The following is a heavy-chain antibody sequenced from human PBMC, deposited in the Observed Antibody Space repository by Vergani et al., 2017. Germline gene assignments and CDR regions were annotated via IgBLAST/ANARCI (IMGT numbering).Heavy chain of an antibody. D-gene: IGHD2-21*01. V-gene: IGHV3-23*01. CDR1: GFTFSSYA. CDR2: ISGSGGNT. J-gene: IGHJ6*02. Sequence: EVQLLESGGNFIQPGGSLRLSCGASGFTFSSYAMTWVRLAPGKGLQWVSAISGSGGNTFYTYSVKGRFTISRDNSKAPLYLQMNSLRVDDTAIYYCAKARDPNCKGGNCYAYYYGLDLWGQGTTVTVS. CDR3: AKARDPNCKGGNCYAYYYGLDL.